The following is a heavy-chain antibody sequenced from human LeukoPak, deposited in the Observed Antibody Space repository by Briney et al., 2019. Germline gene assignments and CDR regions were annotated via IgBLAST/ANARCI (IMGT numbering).Heavy chain of an antibody. CDR2: IIPIFGIA. Sequence: SVKVSCKASGGTFSSYAISWVRQAPGQGLEWMGRIIPIFGIANYAQKFQGRVTITADKFTSTAYMELSSLRSEDTAVYYCARDLGYGDYGGWDYWGQGTLVTVSS. J-gene: IGHJ4*02. D-gene: IGHD4-17*01. CDR1: GGTFSSYA. V-gene: IGHV1-69*04. CDR3: ARDLGYGDYGGWDY.